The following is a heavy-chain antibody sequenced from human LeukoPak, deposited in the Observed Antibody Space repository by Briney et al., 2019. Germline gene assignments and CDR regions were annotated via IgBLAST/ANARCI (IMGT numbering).Heavy chain of an antibody. CDR2: ISGSDGST. Sequence: GGSLRLSCAASGFTFSSYAMSWVRQAPGKGLEWVSAISGSDGSTYYADSVKGRFTISRDNSKNTLYLQMNSLSAEDTAVYYCEKDLGGSGDYRPYWGQGSVVTASS. J-gene: IGHJ4*02. V-gene: IGHV3-23*01. CDR1: GFTFSSYA. CDR3: EKDLGGSGDYRPY. D-gene: IGHD2-21*02.